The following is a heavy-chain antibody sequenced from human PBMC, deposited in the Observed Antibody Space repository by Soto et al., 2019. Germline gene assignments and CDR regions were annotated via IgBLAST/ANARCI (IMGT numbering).Heavy chain of an antibody. CDR2: IRSKANSYAT. CDR1: GLTFSGSA. Sequence: EVQLVESGGGLVQPGGSLKLSCAASGLTFSGSAIHWVRQASGKGLEWVGRIRSKANSYATAYAASVKGRFTISRDDSKKTAYLQMNSLKTEDAAVYCCTRISGYLYNNYGMDVGGQGTTVTVSS. V-gene: IGHV3-73*02. J-gene: IGHJ6*02. D-gene: IGHD5-12*01. CDR3: TRISGYLYNNYGMDV.